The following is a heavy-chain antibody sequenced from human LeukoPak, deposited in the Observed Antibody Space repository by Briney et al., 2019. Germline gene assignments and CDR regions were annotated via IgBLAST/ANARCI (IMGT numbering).Heavy chain of an antibody. CDR1: GYTFTSYG. CDR2: ISAYNGNT. D-gene: IGHD3-10*01. Sequence: ASVKVSCKASGYTFTSYGISWVRQAPGQGLEWMGWISAYNGNTNYAQKLQGRVTMTTDTSTSTAYTELRSLRSDDTAVYYCARLRVWFGELPKEGYYFDYWGQGTLVTVSS. J-gene: IGHJ4*02. V-gene: IGHV1-18*01. CDR3: ARLRVWFGELPKEGYYFDY.